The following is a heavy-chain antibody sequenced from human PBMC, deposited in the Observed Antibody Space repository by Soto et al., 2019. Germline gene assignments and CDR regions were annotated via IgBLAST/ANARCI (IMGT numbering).Heavy chain of an antibody. D-gene: IGHD2-2*02. Sequence: GGSLRLSCATSGGPFVTYAMSWVRQAPGKGLEWVSSISDNGVGTYYADSVKGRFAISRDNSRKTLYLQMNSLRVDDTAVYYCAKDRRYTSAATYYGMDVWGQGTSVTVSS. CDR3: AKDRRYTSAATYYGMDV. CDR2: ISDNGVGT. V-gene: IGHV3-23*01. CDR1: GGPFVTYA. J-gene: IGHJ6*02.